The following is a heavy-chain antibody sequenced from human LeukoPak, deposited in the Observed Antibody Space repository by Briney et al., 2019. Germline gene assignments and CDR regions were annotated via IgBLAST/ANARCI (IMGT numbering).Heavy chain of an antibody. CDR1: GYTFTSYY. Sequence: ASVKVSCKASGYTFTSYYLHWVRQAPGQGLEWMGIFNPSDGRATYTQKFQGRVTMTRDTPTSTVYMDLSSLRSDDTAVYYCARQAVTTGWYFDYWGQGTLVAVSS. J-gene: IGHJ4*02. CDR2: FNPSDGRA. D-gene: IGHD4-17*01. V-gene: IGHV1-46*01. CDR3: ARQAVTTGWYFDY.